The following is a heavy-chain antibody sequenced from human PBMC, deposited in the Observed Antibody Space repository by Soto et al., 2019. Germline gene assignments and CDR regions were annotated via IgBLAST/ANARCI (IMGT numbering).Heavy chain of an antibody. CDR2: IYYSGST. D-gene: IGHD3-10*01. CDR3: ARVWGGAFDI. CDR1: GGSISSGGYD. Sequence: TLSLTCTVSGGSISSGGYDWSWIRHHPGKGLEWIGYIYYSGSTYYNPSLKSRVTISVDTSKNQFSLKLSSVTAADTAVYYCARVWGGAFDIWGQGTMVTVSS. J-gene: IGHJ3*02. V-gene: IGHV4-31*03.